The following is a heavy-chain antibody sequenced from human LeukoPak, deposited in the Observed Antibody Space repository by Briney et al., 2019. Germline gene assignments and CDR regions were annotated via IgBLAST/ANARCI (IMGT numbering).Heavy chain of an antibody. V-gene: IGHV3-15*01. CDR1: GFTFTNAW. J-gene: IGHJ4*02. CDR3: TTSTSPGIDY. D-gene: IGHD2/OR15-2a*01. Sequence: GGSLRLSCAASGFTFTNAWMSWVRQAPGKGLEWVGRIKSKINGGTTDYAAPVKGRFSISRDDSKDTLYLQMNSLETEDTAVYYCTTSTSPGIDYWGQGTLVTVSS. CDR2: IKSKINGGTT.